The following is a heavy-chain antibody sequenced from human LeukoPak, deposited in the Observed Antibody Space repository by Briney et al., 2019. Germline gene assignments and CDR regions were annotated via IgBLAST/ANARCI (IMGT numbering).Heavy chain of an antibody. CDR1: GYTFTGYY. CDR2: INPNSGGT. D-gene: IGHD3-22*01. J-gene: IGHJ4*02. CDR3: ARGRPSDYYDSSGPEDDYFDY. V-gene: IGHV1-2*02. Sequence: VASVKASCKASGYTFTGYYMHWVRQAPGQGLEWMGWINPNSGGTNYAQKFQGRVTMTRDTSISTAYMELSRLRSDDTAVYYCARGRPSDYYDSSGPEDDYFDYWGQGTLVTVSS.